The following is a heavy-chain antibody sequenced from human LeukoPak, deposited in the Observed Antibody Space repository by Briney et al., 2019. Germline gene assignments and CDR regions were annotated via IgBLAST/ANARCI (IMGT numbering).Heavy chain of an antibody. D-gene: IGHD6-13*01. V-gene: IGHV3-15*01. Sequence: GGSLRLSCAASGFTFKSAWMSWVRQAPGKGLEWVGRIKSKTDGGTTDFPAPVKGRFTISRDDSKNTLYLQMNSLKTEDTAVYYCTAGLGIAPAEAYYWGQGTLVTVSS. J-gene: IGHJ4*02. CDR3: TAGLGIAPAEAYY. CDR2: IKSKTDGGTT. CDR1: GFTFKSAW.